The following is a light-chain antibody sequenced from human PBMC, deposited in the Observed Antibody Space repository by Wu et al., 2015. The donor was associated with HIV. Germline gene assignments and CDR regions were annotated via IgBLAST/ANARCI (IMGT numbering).Light chain of an antibody. CDR2: GAS. V-gene: IGKV3-20*01. J-gene: IGKJ2*01. Sequence: EIVLTQSPGTLSLSPGERATLSCRASQSVSSNYLAWYQQKPGQAPRLLIYGASNRATGIPDRFSGSGSGTDFTLTISRLEPEDFAVYYCQHYAGSPPYTFGQGTKLDIK. CDR3: QHYAGSPPYT. CDR1: QSVSSNY.